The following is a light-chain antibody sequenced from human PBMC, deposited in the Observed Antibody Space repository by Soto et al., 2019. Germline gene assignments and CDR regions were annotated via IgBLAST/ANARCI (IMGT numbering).Light chain of an antibody. V-gene: IGKV3-20*01. CDR2: GAS. J-gene: IGKJ1*01. CDR1: QSVSSFS. CDR3: QQYGSSPRT. Sequence: EIVLAQSPGTLSLSPGERATLSCRASQSVSSFSLAWYQQKPGQAPRLLIFGASNRATGIPERFSGSGSGTDFTLTISRLEPEDFAVYYCQQYGSSPRTFGQGTKVDI.